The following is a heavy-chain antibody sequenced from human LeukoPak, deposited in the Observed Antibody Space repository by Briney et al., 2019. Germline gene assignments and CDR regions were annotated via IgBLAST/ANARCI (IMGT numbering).Heavy chain of an antibody. V-gene: IGHV4-4*09. Sequence: SETLCLTCAASGCSISGYAWSWIRQPPGKGLEWIWYIYTSGSTNYNPDLKSRVTIPVDPPKNKSTLTLSSLTAADTAVDYCVRTRGYCCSNSCHTRGMQYYFDYWGQGTLVTVSS. J-gene: IGHJ4*02. CDR2: IYTSGST. CDR3: VRTRGYCCSNSCHTRGMQYYFDY. CDR1: GCSISGYA. D-gene: IGHD2-2*01.